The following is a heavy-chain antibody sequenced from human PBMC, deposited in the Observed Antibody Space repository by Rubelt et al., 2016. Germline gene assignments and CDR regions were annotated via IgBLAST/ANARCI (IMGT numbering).Heavy chain of an antibody. CDR2: IYYSGST. CDR1: GGSISSSSYY. CDR3: AGLRRDGYNYPDLDY. D-gene: IGHD5-24*01. V-gene: IGHV4-39*01. Sequence: QLQLQESGPGLVKPSETLSLTCTVSGGSISSSSYYWGWIRQPPGKGLEWIGCIYYSGSTYYNPSLKSRVTISVDTSKNQFSLKLSSVTAADTAVYYCAGLRRDGYNYPDLDYWGQGTLVTVSS. J-gene: IGHJ4*02.